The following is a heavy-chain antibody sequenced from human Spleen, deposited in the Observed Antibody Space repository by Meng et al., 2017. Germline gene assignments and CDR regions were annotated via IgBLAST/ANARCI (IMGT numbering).Heavy chain of an antibody. V-gene: IGHV1-18*01. CDR1: GFTFSSYG. CDR2: ISGYNGNT. D-gene: IGHD6-13*01. CDR3: ARDDAYSSSSFAFDI. J-gene: IGHJ3*02. Sequence: ASVKVSCKASGFTFSSYGISWVRQAPGQGLEWMGWISGYNGNTNYARKIQGRVTMTTDTSTTTAYMELRSLRSDDTAVYYCARDDAYSSSSFAFDIWGQGTMVTVTS.